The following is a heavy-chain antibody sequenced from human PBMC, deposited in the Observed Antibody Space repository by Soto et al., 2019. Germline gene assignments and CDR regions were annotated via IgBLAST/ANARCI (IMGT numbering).Heavy chain of an antibody. Sequence: PSETLSLTCTVSGRSISSVNYYWSWIRQPPGKGLEWIGYIYHSGSTYYNPSLKSRVTISVDRSKNQFSLKLSSVTAADTAVYYCASGLVTTLHYWGQGTLVTVSS. D-gene: IGHD4-17*01. CDR2: IYHSGST. CDR1: GRSISSVNYY. J-gene: IGHJ4*02. CDR3: ASGLVTTLHY. V-gene: IGHV4-30-2*01.